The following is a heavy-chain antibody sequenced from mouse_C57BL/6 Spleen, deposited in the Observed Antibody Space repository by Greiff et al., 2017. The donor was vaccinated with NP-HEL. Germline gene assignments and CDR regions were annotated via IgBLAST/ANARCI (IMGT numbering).Heavy chain of an antibody. J-gene: IGHJ3*01. D-gene: IGHD1-1*01. CDR3: ARYYGSSPAAFAY. CDR2: IYPGDGDT. V-gene: IGHV1-82*01. CDR1: GYAFSSSW. Sequence: VQLQQSGPELVKPGASVKISCKASGYAFSSSWMNWVKQRPGKGLEWIGRIYPGDGDTNYNGKVKGKATLTADKSSSTAYMQLSSLTSEDSAVYFCARYYGSSPAAFAYWGQGTLVTVSA.